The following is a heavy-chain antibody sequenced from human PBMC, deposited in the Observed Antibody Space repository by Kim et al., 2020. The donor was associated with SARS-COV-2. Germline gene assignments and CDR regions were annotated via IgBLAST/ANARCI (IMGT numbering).Heavy chain of an antibody. CDR3: TRVPPYSXSWXDAFD. CDR2: IRSKANSYAT. V-gene: IGHV3-73*01. J-gene: IGHJ3*02. CDR1: GFTFSDSA. Sequence: GGSLRLSRAASGFTFSDSAMYWVRQASGKGLEWVGRIRSKANSYATAYDVSVKGRFIISRDDSKNTAYLQMNSLKTDDTAIYYCTRVPPYSXSWXDAFD. D-gene: IGHD6-13*01.